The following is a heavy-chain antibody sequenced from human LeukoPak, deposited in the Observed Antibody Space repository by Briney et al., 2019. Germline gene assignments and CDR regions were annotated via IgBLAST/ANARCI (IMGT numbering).Heavy chain of an antibody. D-gene: IGHD6-13*01. Sequence: GRSLRLSCAASGFTFDNYAMRWVRQAPGKGLEWVSGISWNSGNIVYADSVKGRFTISRDNAKNSLYLQMNSLRTEDTALYYCSKEPRGSSWPYYFDYWGQGTLVTVSS. CDR1: GFTFDNYA. V-gene: IGHV3-9*01. CDR3: SKEPRGSSWPYYFDY. J-gene: IGHJ4*02. CDR2: ISWNSGNI.